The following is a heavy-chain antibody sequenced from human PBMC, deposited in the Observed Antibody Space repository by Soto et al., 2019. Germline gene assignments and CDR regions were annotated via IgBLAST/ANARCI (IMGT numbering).Heavy chain of an antibody. CDR3: AKTTTLDRAFDI. J-gene: IGHJ3*02. D-gene: IGHD4-17*01. CDR1: GFTFSSYD. Sequence: EVQLLESGGGLVQPGGSLRLSCAASGFTFSSYDMSWVRQAPGKGLECVSGISGSGGSTYYVDSVKGRFTISRDNSKNTLYLQMNSLRAEDTAVYYCAKTTTLDRAFDIWGQGTMVTVSS. CDR2: ISGSGGST. V-gene: IGHV3-23*01.